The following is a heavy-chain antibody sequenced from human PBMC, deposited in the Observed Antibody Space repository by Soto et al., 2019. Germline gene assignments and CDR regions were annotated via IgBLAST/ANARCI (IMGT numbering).Heavy chain of an antibody. CDR2: IYSSGST. D-gene: IGHD4-17*01. Sequence: EVQLVESGGGLVQPGGSLRRSCAASGLTVSSNYINWVRQAPGKGLEWVSVIYSSGSTDYADSVKGRFTISRDKSKNTLYLQMNNLRADDTAVYYCASGRYGGNSDWYFDLWGRGTLVTVSS. CDR3: ASGRYGGNSDWYFDL. V-gene: IGHV3-66*01. CDR1: GLTVSSNY. J-gene: IGHJ2*01.